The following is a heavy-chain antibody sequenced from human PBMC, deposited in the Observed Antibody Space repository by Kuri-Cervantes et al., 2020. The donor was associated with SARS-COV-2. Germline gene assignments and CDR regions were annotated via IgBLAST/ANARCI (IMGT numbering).Heavy chain of an antibody. V-gene: IGHV1-2*02. J-gene: IGHJ4*02. Sequence: SVKVSCKASGYTFTGYYMHWVRQSPGQGLEWMGWINPNSGGTNYAQKFQGRVTMTRDTSISTAYMELSRLRSDDTAVYYCARGSITIFGVVTSFDYWGQGTLVTVSS. CDR3: ARGSITIFGVVTSFDY. CDR2: INPNSGGT. D-gene: IGHD3-3*01. CDR1: GYTFTGYY.